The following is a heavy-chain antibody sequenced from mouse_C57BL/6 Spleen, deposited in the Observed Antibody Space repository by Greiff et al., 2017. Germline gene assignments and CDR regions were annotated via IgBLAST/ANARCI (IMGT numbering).Heavy chain of an antibody. CDR3: ARDGLSPFAY. Sequence: EVQLVESGPELVKPGASVKISCKASGYSFTGYYMNWVKQSPEKSLEWIGEINPSTGGTTYNQKFKAKATLTVDKSSSTAYMQLKSLTSEDSAVYYCARDGLSPFAYWGQGTLVTVSA. V-gene: IGHV1-42*01. CDR1: GYSFTGYY. J-gene: IGHJ3*01. CDR2: INPSTGGT. D-gene: IGHD1-1*02.